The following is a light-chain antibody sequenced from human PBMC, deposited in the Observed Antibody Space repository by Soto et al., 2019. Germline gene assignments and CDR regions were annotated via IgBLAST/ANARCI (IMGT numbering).Light chain of an antibody. CDR1: QSISSY. J-gene: IGKJ5*01. CDR3: QQSYSTPPS. CDR2: AAS. V-gene: IGKV1-39*01. Sequence: DIQMTQSPSSLSASVGDRVTITCRASQSISSYLNWYQQKPGKAPNLLIYAASSLQSGVPSRFSGSGSGTELTLIISSLQPEDFATYYCQQSYSTPPSLGQGTPMEI.